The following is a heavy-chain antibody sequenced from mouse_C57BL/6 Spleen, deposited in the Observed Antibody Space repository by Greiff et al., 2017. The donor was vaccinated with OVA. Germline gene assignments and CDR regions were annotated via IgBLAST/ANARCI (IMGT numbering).Heavy chain of an antibody. CDR1: GYSITSGYD. Sequence: VQLKQSGPGMVKPSQSLSLTCTVTGYSITSGYDWHWIRHFPGNKLEWMGYISYSGSTNYNPSLKSRISITHDTSKNHFFLKLNSVTTEDTATYYCARGGYDYDGYAMDYWGQGTSVTVSS. J-gene: IGHJ4*01. CDR2: ISYSGST. D-gene: IGHD2-4*01. CDR3: ARGGYDYDGYAMDY. V-gene: IGHV3-1*01.